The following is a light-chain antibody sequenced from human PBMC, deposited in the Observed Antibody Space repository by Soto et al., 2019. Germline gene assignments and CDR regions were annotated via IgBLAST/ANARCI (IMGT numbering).Light chain of an antibody. CDR1: SSNIGAGYD. V-gene: IGLV1-40*01. Sequence: QAVVTQPPSVSGAPGQRGTLSCTGSSSNIGAGYDVHWYQQLPGTAPKLLIYGNSNRPSGVPDRFSGSKSGTSASLAITGLQAEDEADYYCQSYDISLSGWVFGGGTKLTVL. CDR2: GNS. J-gene: IGLJ3*02. CDR3: QSYDISLSGWV.